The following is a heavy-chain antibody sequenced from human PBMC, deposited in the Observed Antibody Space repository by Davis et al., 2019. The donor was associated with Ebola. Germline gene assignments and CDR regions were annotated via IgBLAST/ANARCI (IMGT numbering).Heavy chain of an antibody. CDR1: GGTFSSYA. D-gene: IGHD3-10*01. J-gene: IGHJ4*02. Sequence: AASVKVSCKASGGTFSSYAISWVRQAPGQGLEWMGGIIPIFGTANYAQKLQGRVTMTTDTSTSTAYMELRSLRSDDTAVYYCARGLLWFGELPSYYFDYWGQGTLVTVSS. CDR3: ARGLLWFGELPSYYFDY. V-gene: IGHV1-69*05. CDR2: IIPIFGTA.